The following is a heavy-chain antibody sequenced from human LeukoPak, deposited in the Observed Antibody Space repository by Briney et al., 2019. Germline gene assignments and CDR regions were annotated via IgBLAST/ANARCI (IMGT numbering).Heavy chain of an antibody. CDR2: VRGSGNDT. V-gene: IGHV3-23*01. D-gene: IGHD5-12*01. CDR1: GFIFSTYA. CDR3: AKTSRVNSAYDSPFHY. J-gene: IGHJ4*02. Sequence: PGSSLRLSCASAGFIFSTYAMSWVRHAAGKVQELVSAVRGSGNDTDYADSVKGRFTISRDNSKNTLYLQMNSLRAEDTAIYYCAKTSRVNSAYDSPFHYWGLGTLVTVSS.